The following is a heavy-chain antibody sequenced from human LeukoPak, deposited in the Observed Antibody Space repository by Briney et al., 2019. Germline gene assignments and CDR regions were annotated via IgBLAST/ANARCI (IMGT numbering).Heavy chain of an antibody. CDR1: GFTFSSYA. D-gene: IGHD6-13*01. CDR2: IGGSGGTSGDST. CDR3: ATHRSGIAASGSNY. J-gene: IGHJ4*02. Sequence: GRSLRLSCAASGFTFSSYAMGWVRQAPGKGLEWVSVSVIGGSGGTSGDSTYYADSVKGRFTISRDDSNNTLYLQMNNLRVQDTAVYYCATHRSGIAASGSNYWGQGTLVSVSS. V-gene: IGHV3-23*01.